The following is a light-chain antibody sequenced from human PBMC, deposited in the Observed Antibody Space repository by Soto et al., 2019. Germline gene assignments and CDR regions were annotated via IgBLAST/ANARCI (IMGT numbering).Light chain of an antibody. CDR3: LQHKTYPYT. Sequence: DLQMTQSPSAMSASVGDRVTITCRASQDISTYLTWFQQKAGTVPKRLIYAASSLQNGVPSRFRGSGSGTEFTLTITSLQPEDFATYYCLQHKTYPYTLGQGTKL. CDR1: QDISTY. CDR2: AAS. V-gene: IGKV1-17*03. J-gene: IGKJ2*01.